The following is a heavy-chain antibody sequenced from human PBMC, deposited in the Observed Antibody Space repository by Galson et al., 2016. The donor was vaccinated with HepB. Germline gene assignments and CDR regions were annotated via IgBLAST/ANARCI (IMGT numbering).Heavy chain of an antibody. V-gene: IGHV3-23*01. J-gene: IGHJ4*02. CDR2: ITDNGATA. CDR3: AKAGGGGRGKDFFDF. D-gene: IGHD4-23*01. CDR1: GFTFRSYA. Sequence: SLRLSCAASGFTFRSYAMAWVRQAPGKGLEWVSLITDNGATAYYADSVKGRFTFSRDNSKNTVYVQMNSLRAEDTALYYCAKAGGGGRGKDFFDFWGQGTLVTVSS.